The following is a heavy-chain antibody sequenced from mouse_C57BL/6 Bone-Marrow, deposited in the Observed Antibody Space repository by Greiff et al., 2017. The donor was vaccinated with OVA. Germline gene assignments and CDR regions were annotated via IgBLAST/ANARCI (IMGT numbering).Heavy chain of an antibody. J-gene: IGHJ4*01. CDR1: GYTFTSYW. Sequence: QVQLQQSGAELVKPGASVKMSCKASGYTFTSYWITWVKQRPGQGLEWIGDIYPGSGSTNYNEKFKSKATLTVDTSSSTAYLQLSSLTSEDSAVYYCARVGNYMDYWGQGTSVTVSS. V-gene: IGHV1-55*01. CDR2: IYPGSGST. D-gene: IGHD2-1*01. CDR3: ARVGNYMDY.